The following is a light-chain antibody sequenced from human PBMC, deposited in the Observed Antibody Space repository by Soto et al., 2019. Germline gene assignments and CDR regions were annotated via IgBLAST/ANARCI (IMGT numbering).Light chain of an antibody. CDR1: SSDVGGYNY. CDR3: SSYAGSNNFVV. CDR2: EVN. V-gene: IGLV2-8*01. Sequence: QSVLTQPPSASGSPGQSVTISCTGTSSDVGGYNYVSWYQQHPGKAPKLMIYEVNKRPSGVPDRFSGSKSGNTASLTVSGLQAEDEAYYYRSSYAGSNNFVVFGTGTKVTVL. J-gene: IGLJ1*01.